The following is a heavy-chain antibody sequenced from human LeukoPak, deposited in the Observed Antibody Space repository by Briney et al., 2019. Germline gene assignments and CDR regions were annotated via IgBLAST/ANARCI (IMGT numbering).Heavy chain of an antibody. CDR1: GYTFTSHD. CDR3: ATMTTVTTGRGFDA. V-gene: IGHV1-18*01. Sequence: ASVKVSCKASGYTFTSHDMSWVRQAPGQGLEWMGWISPYNGNTNYAQKLQGRVTVTTDSSTKTAYMELRSLTSDDTAVYYCATMTTVTTGRGFDAWGQGTMVTVSS. D-gene: IGHD4-17*01. J-gene: IGHJ3*01. CDR2: ISPYNGNT.